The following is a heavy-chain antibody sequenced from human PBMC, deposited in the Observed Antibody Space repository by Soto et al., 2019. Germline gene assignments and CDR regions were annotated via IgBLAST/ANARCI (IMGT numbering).Heavy chain of an antibody. CDR2: INVGNGNT. CDR3: ARLGDSTWYRLDY. CDR1: GDSYNSCA. J-gene: IGHJ4*02. D-gene: IGHD6-13*01. Sequence: SVEVSCKDCGDSYNSCALQSVHQDPGQRLEWMGWINVGNGNTKYSQKFQGRVTITGDTSASTAYMELSSLRSEDTAVYYCARLGDSTWYRLDYWGQGTSVTVSS. V-gene: IGHV1-3*01.